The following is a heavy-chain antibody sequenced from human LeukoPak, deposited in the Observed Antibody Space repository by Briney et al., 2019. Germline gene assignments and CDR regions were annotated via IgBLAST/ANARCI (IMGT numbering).Heavy chain of an antibody. J-gene: IGHJ4*02. V-gene: IGHV4-59*01. CDR2: IYYSGST. D-gene: IGHD3-16*01. CDR3: ARETDYVFY. Sequence: SETLSLTCTVSGGSISSYYWSWIRQPPGKGLEWIGYIYYSGSTNYNPSLKSRVTISVDTSKNQFSLKLSSMTAADTAVYYCARETDYVFYWGQGTLVTVSS. CDR1: GGSISSYY.